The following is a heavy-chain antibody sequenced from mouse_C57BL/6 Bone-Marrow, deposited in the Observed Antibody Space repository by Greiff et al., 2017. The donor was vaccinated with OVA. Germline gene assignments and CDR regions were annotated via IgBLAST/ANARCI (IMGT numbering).Heavy chain of an antibody. D-gene: IGHD1-1*01. CDR3: AREDYYGSSHWYFDV. V-gene: IGHV1-26*01. Sequence: EVQLQQSGPELVKPGASVKISCKASGYTFTDYYMNWVKQSHGKSLEWIGVINPNTGGTSYNQKFKGKATLTVDKSYSTAYMELRSLTSEDSAVYYCAREDYYGSSHWYFDVWGTGTTVTVSS. CDR1: GYTFTDYY. J-gene: IGHJ1*03. CDR2: INPNTGGT.